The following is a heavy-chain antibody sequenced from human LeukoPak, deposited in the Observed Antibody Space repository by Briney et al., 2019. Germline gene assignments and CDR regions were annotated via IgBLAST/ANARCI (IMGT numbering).Heavy chain of an antibody. CDR3: ALSLWFGELSYFDY. J-gene: IGHJ4*02. CDR1: GFTFDDYA. Sequence: GGSLRLSCAASGFTFDDYAMHWVRQAPGKGLEWVSGISWNSGSIGYADSVKGRLTISRDNAKNSLYLQMNSLRAEDTALYYCALSLWFGELSYFDYWGQGTLVTVSS. CDR2: ISWNSGSI. D-gene: IGHD3-10*01. V-gene: IGHV3-9*01.